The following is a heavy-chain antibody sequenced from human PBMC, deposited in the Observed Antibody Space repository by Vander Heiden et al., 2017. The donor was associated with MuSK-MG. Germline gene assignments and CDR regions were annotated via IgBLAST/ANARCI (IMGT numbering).Heavy chain of an antibody. Sequence: EVQLVESGGVVVQPGGSLRLSCAASGFPFDDYTMHWVRQAPGKGLEWVSLISWDGGSTYYADSVKGRFTISRDNSKNSLYLQMNSLRTEDTALYYCAKGGWLQLHDAFDIWGQGTMVTVSS. V-gene: IGHV3-43*01. D-gene: IGHD5-12*01. J-gene: IGHJ3*02. CDR2: ISWDGGST. CDR3: AKGGWLQLHDAFDI. CDR1: GFPFDDYT.